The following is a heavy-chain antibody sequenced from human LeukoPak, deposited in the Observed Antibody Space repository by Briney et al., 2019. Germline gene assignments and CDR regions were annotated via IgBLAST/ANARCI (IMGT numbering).Heavy chain of an antibody. J-gene: IGHJ3*02. CDR1: GYTFTSYD. V-gene: IGHV1-3*03. CDR3: ARAGDSGSYYTDDAFDI. D-gene: IGHD1-26*01. CDR2: INAGNGNT. Sequence: ASVKVSCKASGYTFTSYDINWVRQAPGQGLEWMGWINAGNGNTKYSQEFQGRVTITRDTSASTAYMELGSLRSEDMAVYYCARAGDSGSYYTDDAFDIWGQGTMVTVSS.